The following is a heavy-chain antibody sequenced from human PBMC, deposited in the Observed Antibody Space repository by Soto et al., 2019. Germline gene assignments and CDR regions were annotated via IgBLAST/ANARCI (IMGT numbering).Heavy chain of an antibody. D-gene: IGHD3-3*01. CDR3: ATDFGKLAGGCDAVEC. V-gene: IGHV3-30*03. Sequence: QVNLVESGGGVVQPGKSLRLSCAASGFSFSDFGLNWVRQAPGKGLEWVASISDDGTHKYYVDSVKGRFTISRDNSMNTLYFEMHSLPIEDTAVHFCATDFGKLAGGCDAVECWGPGKMVTVSS. J-gene: IGHJ3*01. CDR1: GFSFSDFG. CDR2: ISDDGTHK.